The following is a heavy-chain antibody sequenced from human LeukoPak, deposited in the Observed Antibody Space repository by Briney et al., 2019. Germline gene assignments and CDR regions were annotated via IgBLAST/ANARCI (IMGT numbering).Heavy chain of an antibody. D-gene: IGHD3-3*01. CDR3: ASVSYDFWSGYYSVQNAFDI. J-gene: IGHJ3*02. CDR1: GGSFSGYY. V-gene: IGHV4-34*01. Sequence: PSETLSLTCAVYGGSFSGYYWSWIRQPPGEGLEWIGEINHSGSTNYNPSLKSRVTISVDTSKNQFSLKLSSVTAADTAVYYCASVSYDFWSGYYSVQNAFDIWGQGTMVTVSS. CDR2: INHSGST.